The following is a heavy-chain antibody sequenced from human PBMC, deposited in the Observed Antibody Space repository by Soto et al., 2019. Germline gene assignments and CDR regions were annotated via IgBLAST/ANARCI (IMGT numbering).Heavy chain of an antibody. CDR2: ISAYNGNT. D-gene: IGHD2-2*01. V-gene: IGHV1-18*01. CDR1: GYTFTSYG. J-gene: IGHJ3*02. Sequence: ASVKVSCKASGYTFTSYGISWVRQAPGQGLEWMGWISAYNGNTNYAQKLQGRVTMTTDTSTSTAYMELRSLRSDDTSVYYCAREYCSSTSCYVGAFDIWGQGTMVTVSS. CDR3: AREYCSSTSCYVGAFDI.